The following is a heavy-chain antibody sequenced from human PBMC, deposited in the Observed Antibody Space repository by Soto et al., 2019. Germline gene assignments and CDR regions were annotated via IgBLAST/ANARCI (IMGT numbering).Heavy chain of an antibody. CDR1: GFSLSNARMG. V-gene: IGHV2-26*01. CDR2: IFSNDEK. D-gene: IGHD1-26*01. CDR3: ARHGRGVGARPLDY. J-gene: IGHJ4*02. Sequence: QVTLKESGPVLVKPTETLTLTCTVSGFSLSNARMGVSWIRQPPGKALEWLAHIFSNDEKTYSTSLKSRLTISNVTSKRQVVLTMTNMDPVDTATYYCARHGRGVGARPLDYWGQGTLVTVSS.